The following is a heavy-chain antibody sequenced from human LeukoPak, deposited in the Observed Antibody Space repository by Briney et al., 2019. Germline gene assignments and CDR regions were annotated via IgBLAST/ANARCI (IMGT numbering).Heavy chain of an antibody. D-gene: IGHD3-10*01. CDR1: GGSFSGYY. V-gene: IGHV4-34*01. Sequence: SETLSLTCAVYGGSFSGYYWSWIRHPPGTGLEWVGDINHSGRTNYYPSLKCRVTISVDTSRNQFSLELSSVPAADTAVYYCARELGYVVRGTFESCGHGTLVTVSS. CDR2: INHSGRT. J-gene: IGHJ5*01. CDR3: ARELGYVVRGTFES.